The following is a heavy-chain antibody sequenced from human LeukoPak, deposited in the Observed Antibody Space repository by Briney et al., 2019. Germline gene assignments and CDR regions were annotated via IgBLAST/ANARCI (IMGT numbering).Heavy chain of an antibody. Sequence: NFQGRVTVTTDPSTSTAYMELRSLRSDDTAVYFCARGLGIPAYFDYWGQGTLVTVSS. V-gene: IGHV1-18*01. D-gene: IGHD3-9*01. J-gene: IGHJ4*02. CDR3: ARGLGIPAYFDY.